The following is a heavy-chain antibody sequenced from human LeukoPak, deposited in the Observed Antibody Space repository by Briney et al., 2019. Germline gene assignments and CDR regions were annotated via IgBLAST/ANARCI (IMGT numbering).Heavy chain of an antibody. CDR1: GFTFSSYS. CDR2: ISSSSSYI. V-gene: IGHV3-21*01. Sequence: GGSLRLSCAASGFTFSSYSMNWVRQAPGKGLEWVSSISSSSSYIYYADSVKGRFTISRDNAKNSLYLQMNSLRAEDTAVYYCAREGTYGDYVGCWGQGTLVTVPS. J-gene: IGHJ4*02. D-gene: IGHD4-17*01. CDR3: AREGTYGDYVGC.